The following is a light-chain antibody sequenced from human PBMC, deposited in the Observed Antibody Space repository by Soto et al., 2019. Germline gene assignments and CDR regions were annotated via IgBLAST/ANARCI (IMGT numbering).Light chain of an antibody. CDR3: QQLDGMPIT. CDR1: QGIRSY. CDR2: IAS. Sequence: IQLTQSPSSLSASVGDRVAITCRASQGIRSYLAWYQQKPGEAPKLLISIASILQSGVPSRFSGSGSGTDFVLTISSLQPEDSATYYCQQLDGMPITFGQGTRLEIK. V-gene: IGKV1-9*01. J-gene: IGKJ5*01.